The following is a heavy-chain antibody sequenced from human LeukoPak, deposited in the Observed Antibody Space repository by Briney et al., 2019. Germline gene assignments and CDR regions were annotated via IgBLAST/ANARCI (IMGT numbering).Heavy chain of an antibody. Sequence: QPGGSLRLSCAASRFTFSSYDMNWVRQAPGKGLEWVSYISSSGRPIHYADSVKGRFTISRDNAKNSLYLQMNSLRAEDTAVYYCARGVRPDAYDVWGQGTMV. D-gene: IGHD3-10*02. CDR3: ARGVRPDAYDV. CDR1: RFTFSSYD. V-gene: IGHV3-48*03. J-gene: IGHJ3*01. CDR2: ISSSGRPI.